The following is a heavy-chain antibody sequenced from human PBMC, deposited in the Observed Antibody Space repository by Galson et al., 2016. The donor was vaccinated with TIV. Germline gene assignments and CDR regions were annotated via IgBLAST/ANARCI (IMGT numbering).Heavy chain of an antibody. CDR2: IDSRDSYT. CDR1: GYSFTNYW. Sequence: QSGAEVKKPGESLRISCKTSGYSFTNYWITWVRQMPGKGLEWMGRIDSRDSYTNYSPTFEGHVTISTDKSISTVYRQWTSLKASDSAIYYCARSASAGSGWVHPWGQGTLVTVSS. D-gene: IGHD3-10*01. CDR3: ARSASAGSGWVHP. V-gene: IGHV5-10-1*01. J-gene: IGHJ5*02.